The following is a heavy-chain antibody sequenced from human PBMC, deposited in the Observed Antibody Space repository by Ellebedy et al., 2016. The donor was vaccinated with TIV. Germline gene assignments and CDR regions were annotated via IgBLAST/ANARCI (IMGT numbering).Heavy chain of an antibody. J-gene: IGHJ4*02. D-gene: IGHD2-21*02. CDR1: GFTFSSYG. CDR2: INSLATET. V-gene: IGHV3-21*04. Sequence: GGSLRLXXAASGFTFSSYGMHWVRQAPGKGLEWVSTINSLATETYYTDSVQGRFSVSRDNSKNTLVLQMNNLRVDDTAIYYCARHGDWETFDYWGQGTLVTVSS. CDR3: ARHGDWETFDY.